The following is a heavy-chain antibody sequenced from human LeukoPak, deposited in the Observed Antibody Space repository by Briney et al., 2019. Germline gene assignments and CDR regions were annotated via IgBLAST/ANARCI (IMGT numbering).Heavy chain of an antibody. CDR1: GFTFTSSA. CDR2: IVVGSGNT. J-gene: IGHJ4*02. Sequence: SVKVSCKASGFTFTSSAVQWVRQARGQRLEWIGWIVVGSGNTNYAQKFQERVTITRDMSTSTAYMELSSLRSEDTAVYYCAAELRMDGYNSDWGQGILVTVSS. D-gene: IGHD5-24*01. V-gene: IGHV1-58*01. CDR3: AAELRMDGYNSD.